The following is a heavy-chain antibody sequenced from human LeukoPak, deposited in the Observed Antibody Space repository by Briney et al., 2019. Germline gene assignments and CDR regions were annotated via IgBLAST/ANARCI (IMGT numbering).Heavy chain of an antibody. CDR2: IYYSGST. CDR3: ARDFTMVRGVIRWFDP. J-gene: IGHJ5*02. CDR1: GGSISSYY. V-gene: IGHV4-59*01. D-gene: IGHD3-10*01. Sequence: SETLSLTCTVSGGSISSYYWSWIRQPPGKGLEWIGYIYYSGSTNYNPSLKSRVTISVDTSKNQFSLKLSSVTAADTAVYYCARDFTMVRGVIRWFDPWGQGTLVTVSS.